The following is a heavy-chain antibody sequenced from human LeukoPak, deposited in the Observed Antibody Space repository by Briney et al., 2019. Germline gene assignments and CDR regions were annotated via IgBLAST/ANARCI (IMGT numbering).Heavy chain of an antibody. CDR2: IYYSGST. Sequence: PSETLSLTCTVSGGSISSYYWSWIRQPPGKGLEWIGYIYYSGSTNYNPSFKNRVTISVDTSKNQFSLKLSSVTAADTAVYYCARYISGTSQVFDYWGRGTLDTVSS. D-gene: IGHD1-20*01. V-gene: IGHV4-59*01. CDR3: ARYISGTSQVFDY. CDR1: GGSISSYY. J-gene: IGHJ4*02.